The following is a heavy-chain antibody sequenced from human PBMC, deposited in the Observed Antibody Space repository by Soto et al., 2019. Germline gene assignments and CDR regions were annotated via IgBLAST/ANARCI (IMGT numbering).Heavy chain of an antibody. CDR1: GGSISSSSYY. J-gene: IGHJ4*02. Sequence: SETLSLTCTVSGGSISSSSYYWGWIRQPPGKGLEWIGSIYYSGSTYYNPSLKSRVTISVDTSKNQFSLKLSSVTAADTAVYYCARLRKTNSSGYFDETQRGPVDYRGQRTLVPVSA. D-gene: IGHD3-22*01. CDR2: IYYSGST. V-gene: IGHV4-39*01. CDR3: ARLRKTNSSGYFDETQRGPVDY.